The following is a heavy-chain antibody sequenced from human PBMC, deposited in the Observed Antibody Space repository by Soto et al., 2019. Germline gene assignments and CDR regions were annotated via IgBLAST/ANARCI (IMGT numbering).Heavy chain of an antibody. V-gene: IGHV3-23*01. CDR1: GFTFSSYA. CDR2: ISGSGGST. J-gene: IGHJ4*02. Sequence: PGGSLRLSCAASGFTFSSYAMSWVRQAPGKGLEWVSAISGSGGSTYYADSVKGRFTISRDNSKNTLYLQMNSLRAEDTAVYYCAKLTRDSSGYYPPLFDYWGQGTLVTV. D-gene: IGHD3-22*01. CDR3: AKLTRDSSGYYPPLFDY.